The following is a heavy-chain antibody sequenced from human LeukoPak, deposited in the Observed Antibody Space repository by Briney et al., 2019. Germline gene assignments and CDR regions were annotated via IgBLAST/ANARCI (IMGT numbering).Heavy chain of an antibody. Sequence: ASVKVSCKASGYTFTSYDINWVRQAAGQGLEWMGWMNPNSGDTGYAQKFQGRVTMTRNTSISTAYMELSSLRSEDTAVYYCARSHEAYDSSGYYSLYDAFDIWGQGTMVTVSS. V-gene: IGHV1-8*01. CDR2: MNPNSGDT. CDR3: ARSHEAYDSSGYYSLYDAFDI. D-gene: IGHD3-22*01. J-gene: IGHJ3*02. CDR1: GYTFTSYD.